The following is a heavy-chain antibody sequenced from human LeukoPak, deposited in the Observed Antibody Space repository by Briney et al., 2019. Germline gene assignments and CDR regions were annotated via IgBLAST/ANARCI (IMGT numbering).Heavy chain of an antibody. D-gene: IGHD3-16*01. CDR3: ARATYPNDAFDI. V-gene: IGHV1-69*01. Sequence: SVTVSCKASGGTFSSYAISWVRQAPGQGLEWMGGIIPIFGTANYAQKFQGRVTITADESTSTAYMELSSLRSEDTAVYYCARATYPNDAFDIWGQGTMVTVSS. J-gene: IGHJ3*02. CDR2: IIPIFGTA. CDR1: GGTFSSYA.